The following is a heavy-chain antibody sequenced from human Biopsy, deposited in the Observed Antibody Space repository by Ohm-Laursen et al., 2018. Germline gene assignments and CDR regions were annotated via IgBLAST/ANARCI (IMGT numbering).Heavy chain of an antibody. V-gene: IGHV4-61*01. CDR2: IYDRASTA. CDR3: AIDRVPRRGVMPVYYYGMDV. J-gene: IGHJ6*02. D-gene: IGHD2-21*01. CDR1: GDSVSSGSFY. Sequence: SETLSLTCTVSGDSVSSGSFYWTCIRQPPGQGLEYIVYIYDRASTANYNPSLESRVTMSVDMPKNQFSLKLSSVIPSDTAVYYCAIDRVPRRGVMPVYYYGMDVWGQGSTVTVSS.